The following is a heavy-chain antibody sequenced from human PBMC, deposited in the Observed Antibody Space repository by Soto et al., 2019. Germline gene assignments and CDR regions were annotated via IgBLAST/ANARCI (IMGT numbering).Heavy chain of an antibody. V-gene: IGHV4-30-4*01. CDR1: GDSISSADYY. J-gene: IGHJ6*02. CDR2: IYNLGST. Sequence: PSETLSLTCTVSGDSISSADYYWSWIRQAPGKGLEWVGYIYNLGSTNYNPSLKSRVTISVDTSKNQFSLKLSSVTAADTAVYYCARLYTPSYCSSTSCYRHYYYYYGMDVWGQGTTVTVSS. CDR3: ARLYTPSYCSSTSCYRHYYYYYGMDV. D-gene: IGHD2-2*01.